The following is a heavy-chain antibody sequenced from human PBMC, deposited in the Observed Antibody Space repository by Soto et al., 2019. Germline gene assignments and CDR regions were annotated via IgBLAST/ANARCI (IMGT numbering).Heavy chain of an antibody. D-gene: IGHD1-1*01. CDR3: ARGSGIVALPGELEDVNYDY. V-gene: IGHV4-34*01. CDR2: INESGST. CDR1: GQSFSGHS. J-gene: IGHJ4*02. Sequence: QVQLQQWGAGLVKPSETLSLSCAVYGQSFSGHSWAWIRQPPGKGLEWIGEINESGSTYYNPSLKSRVTISTDPSKYQFSLKLSSVSAADTAAYFCARGSGIVALPGELEDVNYDYWGQGTLVNVSS.